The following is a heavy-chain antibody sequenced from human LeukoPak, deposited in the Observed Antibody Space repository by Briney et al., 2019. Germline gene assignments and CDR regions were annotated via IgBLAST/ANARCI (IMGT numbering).Heavy chain of an antibody. CDR2: IYYSGST. CDR3: ASTSFGVVTSFGMDV. Sequence: SETLSLTCTVSGGSISGDYYWSWIRQPPGKGLEWIGYIYYSGSTNYNPSLKSRVTISVDTSKNQFSLKLSSVTAADTAVYYCASTSFGVVTSFGMDVWGQGTTVTVSS. V-gene: IGHV4-59*08. CDR1: GGSISGDYY. D-gene: IGHD3-3*01. J-gene: IGHJ6*02.